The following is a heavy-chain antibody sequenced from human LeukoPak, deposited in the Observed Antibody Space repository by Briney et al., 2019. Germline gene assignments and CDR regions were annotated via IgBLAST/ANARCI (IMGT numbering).Heavy chain of an antibody. CDR2: ISHSGST. J-gene: IGHJ4*02. Sequence: SETLSLTCAVYGGSFSGYYWSWIRQPPGKGLEWIGEISHSGSTNYNPSLKSRVTISVDTSKNQFPLKLSSVTAADTAVYYCARSSGWYYFDYWGQGTLVTVSS. CDR1: GGSFSGYY. V-gene: IGHV4-34*01. CDR3: ARSSGWYYFDY. D-gene: IGHD6-19*01.